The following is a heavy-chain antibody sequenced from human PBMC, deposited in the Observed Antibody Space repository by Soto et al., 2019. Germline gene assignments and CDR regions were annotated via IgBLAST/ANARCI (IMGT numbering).Heavy chain of an antibody. J-gene: IGHJ4*02. CDR1: GFTVSNNS. CDR2: IYSGGSI. V-gene: IGHV3-53*02. D-gene: IGHD3-16*01. CDR3: ARDGNGQRGSPH. Sequence: VQLVESGGGLIQAGGSLRLSCAVSGFTVSNNSMMWVRQAPGKGLEWVSLIYSGGSISYADSVKGRFTISRDGSMNMLYLQMNSLTAEDTAVYYCARDGNGQRGSPHWGQGTLVTVSS.